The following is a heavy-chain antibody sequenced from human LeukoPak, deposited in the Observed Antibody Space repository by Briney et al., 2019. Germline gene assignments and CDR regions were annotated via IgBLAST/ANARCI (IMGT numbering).Heavy chain of an antibody. CDR3: ARASWVSDPDAVR. Sequence: GGSLRLSCAASGISFRNYAMSWVRQAPARGPEWVSSLRGNDETFYADSVKGRFTLSRDDSRNTVYLQLNNLRVEDAAIYYCARASWVSDPDAVRWGQGTQVTVSS. CDR1: GISFRNYA. D-gene: IGHD3-10*01. V-gene: IGHV3-23*01. CDR2: LRGNDET. J-gene: IGHJ4*02.